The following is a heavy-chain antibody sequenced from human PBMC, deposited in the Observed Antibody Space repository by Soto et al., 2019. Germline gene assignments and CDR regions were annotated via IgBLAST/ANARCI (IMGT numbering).Heavy chain of an antibody. V-gene: IGHV4-59*08. J-gene: IGHJ2*01. D-gene: IGHD3-16*02. CDR2: IYYSGST. CDR3: ARQVAMITFGGVIAWYFDL. Sequence: QVQLQESGPGLVKPSETLSLTCTVSGGSISSYYWSWIRQPPGKGLEWIGYIYYSGSTNYNPSLKSRVTISVDTSKNQFSLKLSSVTAADTAVYYCARQVAMITFGGVIAWYFDLWGRGTLVTVSS. CDR1: GGSISSYY.